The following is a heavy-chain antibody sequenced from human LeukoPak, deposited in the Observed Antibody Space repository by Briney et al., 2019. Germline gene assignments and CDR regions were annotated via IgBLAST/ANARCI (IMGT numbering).Heavy chain of an antibody. J-gene: IGHJ3*02. CDR1: GFTFSSYA. CDR3: ARASTRMVYAPYGAFDI. D-gene: IGHD2-8*01. Sequence: GGSLRLSCAASGFTFSSYAMHWVRQAPGKGLEWVAVISYDESNKYYADSVKGRFTISRDNSKNTLYLQMNSLRAEDTAVYYCARASTRMVYAPYGAFDIWGQGTMVTVSS. V-gene: IGHV3-30-3*01. CDR2: ISYDESNK.